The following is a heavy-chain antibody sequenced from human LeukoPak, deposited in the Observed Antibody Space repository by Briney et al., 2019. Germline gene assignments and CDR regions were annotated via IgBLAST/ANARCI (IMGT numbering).Heavy chain of an antibody. CDR2: IYYSGST. CDR3: ARETRNDAYDY. V-gene: IGHV4-59*01. Sequence: SETLSLTCTVSGGSITTYYWSWIRQPPGKGLEWIGYIYYSGSTNYNPSLKSRVTISIDTSKKQFSLKLRSVTAADTAVYYCARETRNDAYDYWGQGTLVTVSS. D-gene: IGHD1-1*01. J-gene: IGHJ4*02. CDR1: GGSITTYY.